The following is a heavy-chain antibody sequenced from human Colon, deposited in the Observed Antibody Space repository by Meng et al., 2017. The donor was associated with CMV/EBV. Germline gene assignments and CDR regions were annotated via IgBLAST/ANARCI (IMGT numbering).Heavy chain of an antibody. CDR2: INPTNGAT. CDR1: GYIFTDYY. CDR3: ARGFDFWRGSDFDS. Sequence: ASGYIFTDYYIHWVRQAPGQGLEWMGWINPTNGATNYEQKFQDRVTMTRDTSITTAYMELSRLRFDDTAVYYCARGFDFWRGSDFDSWGQGTLVTVSS. J-gene: IGHJ4*02. D-gene: IGHD3-3*01. V-gene: IGHV1-2*02.